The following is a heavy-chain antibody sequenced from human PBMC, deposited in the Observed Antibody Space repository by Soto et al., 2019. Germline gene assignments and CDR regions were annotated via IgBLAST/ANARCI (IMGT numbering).Heavy chain of an antibody. CDR3: ANGYYDSSGYYYFGY. CDR1: GFSFSSYA. CDR2: ISGSGGST. D-gene: IGHD3-22*01. Sequence: GGSLRLSCAASGFSFSSYAMSWVRQAPGKGLEWVSAISGSGGSTYYADSVKGRFTISRDNSKNTLYLQMNSLRAEDTAVYYCANGYYDSSGYYYFGYWGQGTLVTVSS. J-gene: IGHJ4*02. V-gene: IGHV3-23*01.